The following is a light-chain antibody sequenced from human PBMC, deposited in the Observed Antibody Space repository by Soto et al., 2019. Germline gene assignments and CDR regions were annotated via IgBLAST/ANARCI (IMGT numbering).Light chain of an antibody. CDR3: GTWDSSLSAVV. V-gene: IGLV1-51*01. CDR2: DND. Sequence: QSVLTQPPSVSAAPGQTVTISCSGSSSNIENNYVSWYQQLPGTAPKLLIYDNDKRPSGIPDRFSGSKSGTSATLGITGLQTEDEADYYCGTWDSSLSAVVFGGGTKLTVL. CDR1: SSNIENNY. J-gene: IGLJ2*01.